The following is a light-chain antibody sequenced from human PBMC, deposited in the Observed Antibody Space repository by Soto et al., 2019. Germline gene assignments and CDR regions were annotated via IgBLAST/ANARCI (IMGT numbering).Light chain of an antibody. CDR2: AAS. CDR3: KQSYSTPT. V-gene: IGKV1-39*01. CDR1: QSISSF. J-gene: IGKJ1*01. Sequence: DIQMTQSPSSLSASVGDIVTITCRARQSISSFLNWYQQKPGKAPKLLIFAASSLQSGVPSRFSGSGSGTDFTLTISSLQPEDFATYYCKQSYSTPTCGQGTKVDIK.